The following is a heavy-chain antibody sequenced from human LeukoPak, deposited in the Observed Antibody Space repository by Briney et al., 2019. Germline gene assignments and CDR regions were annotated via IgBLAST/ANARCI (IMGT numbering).Heavy chain of an antibody. D-gene: IGHD3-3*01. CDR1: GYTFTSYD. Sequence: GASVKVSCKASGYTFTSYDINWVRQATGQGLEWMGWMNPNSGNTGYAQKFQGRVTMTSNTSISTAYMELSSLRSEDTAVYYCARGRENYDFWGDYHTDRYFDLWGRGTLVTVSS. V-gene: IGHV1-8*01. CDR2: MNPNSGNT. CDR3: ARGRENYDFWGDYHTDRYFDL. J-gene: IGHJ2*01.